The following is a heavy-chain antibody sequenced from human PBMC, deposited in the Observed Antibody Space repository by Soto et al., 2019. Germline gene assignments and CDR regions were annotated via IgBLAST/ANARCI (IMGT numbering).Heavy chain of an antibody. D-gene: IGHD4-17*01. Sequence: SETLSLTCAVYGGSFSGYYWSWIRQPPGKGLEWIGEINHSGSTNYNPSLKSRVTISVDTSKNQFSLKLSSVTAADTAVYYCAGRLTTVNYYYYGMDVWGQGTTVTVYS. J-gene: IGHJ6*02. CDR1: GGSFSGYY. CDR2: INHSGST. CDR3: AGRLTTVNYYYYGMDV. V-gene: IGHV4-34*01.